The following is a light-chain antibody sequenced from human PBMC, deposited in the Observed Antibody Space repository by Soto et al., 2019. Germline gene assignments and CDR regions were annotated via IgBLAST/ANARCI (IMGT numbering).Light chain of an antibody. CDR3: QEYDSFPPGT. J-gene: IGKJ1*01. CDR2: GAS. CDR1: QGISNS. V-gene: IGKV1-27*01. Sequence: DIQMTQSPSSLSASVGDRVTITCRSSQGISNSLAWYQQKPGKVPKLLIYGASTLQSGVPARFSGSGSGTDFTLTISSLQTEDVATYYCQEYDSFPPGTFGQVTKVEMK.